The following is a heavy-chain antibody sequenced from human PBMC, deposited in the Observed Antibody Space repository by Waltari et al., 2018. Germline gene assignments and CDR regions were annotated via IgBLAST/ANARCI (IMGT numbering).Heavy chain of an antibody. J-gene: IGHJ3*01. CDR2: ISYSGAT. CDR1: GGSITSSRHY. CDR3: ATYVGASVGMAAFDV. Sequence: QLHLQESGPGLVKPSETLSLTCSVSGGSITSSRHYWGWIRQPPGKGLEWTGTISYSGATYYNPSLRSRVTISLDTSKNQFSLKLNSVTAADTAVYYCATYVGASVGMAAFDVWGQGTMVTASS. D-gene: IGHD3-10*02. V-gene: IGHV4-39*01.